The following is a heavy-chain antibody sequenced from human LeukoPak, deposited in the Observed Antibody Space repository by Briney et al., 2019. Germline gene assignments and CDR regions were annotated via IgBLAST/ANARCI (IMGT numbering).Heavy chain of an antibody. D-gene: IGHD6-19*01. CDR3: ARTNLGSGWRFDY. Sequence: GGSLRLSCGASEFAFSDFYMTWIRQAPGKGLEWVSYISSSSSHTNYADSVKGRFTISRDNAKNSLYLQMNSLRAEDTAVYYCARTNLGSGWRFDYWGQGTPVTVSS. CDR2: ISSSSSHT. V-gene: IGHV3-11*06. CDR1: EFAFSDFY. J-gene: IGHJ4*02.